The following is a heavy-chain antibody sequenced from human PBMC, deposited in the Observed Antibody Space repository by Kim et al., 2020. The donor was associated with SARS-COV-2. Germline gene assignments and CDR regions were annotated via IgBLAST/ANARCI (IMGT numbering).Heavy chain of an antibody. V-gene: IGHV4-34*01. J-gene: IGHJ4*02. D-gene: IGHD4-17*01. Sequence: SETLSLTCAVYGGSFSGYYWSWIRQPPGKGLEWIGEINHSGSTNYNPSLKSRVTISVDTSKNQFSLKLSSVTAADTAVYYCATSSSRGPDYGDYDYFDYWGQGTLVTVSS. CDR3: ATSSSRGPDYGDYDYFDY. CDR2: INHSGST. CDR1: GGSFSGYY.